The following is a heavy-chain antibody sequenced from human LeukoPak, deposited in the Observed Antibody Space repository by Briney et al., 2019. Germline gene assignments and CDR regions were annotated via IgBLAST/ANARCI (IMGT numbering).Heavy chain of an antibody. Sequence: SVKVSCKASGGTFSSYAISWVRQAPGQGLEWMGRIIPILGIANYAQKFQGRVTITADKSTSTAYMELSSLRSEDTAVYYCARDHYDSSGYYTQGVVDYWGQGTLVTVSS. V-gene: IGHV1-69*04. D-gene: IGHD3-22*01. CDR2: IIPILGIA. J-gene: IGHJ4*02. CDR1: GGTFSSYA. CDR3: ARDHYDSSGYYTQGVVDY.